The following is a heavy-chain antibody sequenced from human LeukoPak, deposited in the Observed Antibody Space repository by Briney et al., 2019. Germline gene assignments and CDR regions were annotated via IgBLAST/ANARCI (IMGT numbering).Heavy chain of an antibody. CDR2: IYYTGNT. V-gene: IGHV4-39*01. CDR3: ARQTGSGLFTLP. J-gene: IGHJ4*02. CDR1: GISISSSNSY. D-gene: IGHD3/OR15-3a*01. Sequence: PSETLSLTCTVSGISISSSNSYWGWIRQPPGKGLEWIGSIYYTGNTYYNASLKSRVTISIDTSKNQISLRLTSVTAADTVMYYCARQTGSGLFTLPGGQGTLVTVSS.